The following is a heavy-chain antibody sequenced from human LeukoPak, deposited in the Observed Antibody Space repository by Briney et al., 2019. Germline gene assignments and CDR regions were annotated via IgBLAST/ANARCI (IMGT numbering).Heavy chain of an antibody. Sequence: SETLSLTCTVSGGSISSSSYYWGWIRQPPGKGLEWIGSIYYSGSTYYNPSLKSRVTISVDTSKNQFSLKLSSVTAADTAVYYCARDREVLLWFGELFHEYYFDYWGQGTLVTASS. D-gene: IGHD3-10*01. V-gene: IGHV4-39*07. CDR3: ARDREVLLWFGELFHEYYFDY. CDR1: GGSISSSSYY. CDR2: IYYSGST. J-gene: IGHJ4*02.